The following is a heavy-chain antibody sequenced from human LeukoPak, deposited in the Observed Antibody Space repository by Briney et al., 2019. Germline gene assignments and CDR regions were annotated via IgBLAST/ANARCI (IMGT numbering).Heavy chain of an antibody. CDR1: GFTFSSYA. Sequence: GGSLRLSCAASGFTFSSYAMSWVRQAPGKGLEWVSTIGGSGGATYYADSVKGRFTISRDNSKNTLDLHMNGLRVEDTAVYYCAKHRRSTLVTAYFDSWGQGTLVTVSS. CDR2: IGGSGGAT. V-gene: IGHV3-23*01. CDR3: AKHRRSTLVTAYFDS. J-gene: IGHJ4*02. D-gene: IGHD2-21*02.